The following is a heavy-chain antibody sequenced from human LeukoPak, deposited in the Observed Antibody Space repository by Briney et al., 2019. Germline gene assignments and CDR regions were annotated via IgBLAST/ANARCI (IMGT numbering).Heavy chain of an antibody. CDR1: GFTFDDYA. CDR2: ISSSRGTI. CDR3: ARDMTFCSGGSCYSLGFDI. J-gene: IGHJ3*02. D-gene: IGHD2-15*01. Sequence: GGSLRLSCAASGFTFDDYAMHWVRQAPGKGLEWFSYISSSRGTIYYADSVKGRFTISRDNAKNSLYLQMNSLRDEDTAVYYCARDMTFCSGGSCYSLGFDIWGQGTMVTVSS. V-gene: IGHV3-48*02.